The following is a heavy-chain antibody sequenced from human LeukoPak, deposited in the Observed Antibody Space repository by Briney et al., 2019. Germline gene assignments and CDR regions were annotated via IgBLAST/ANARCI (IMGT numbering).Heavy chain of an antibody. CDR1: GYSISSGYC. CDR3: ARDRYYYDSSGYYADAFDI. CDR2: IYHSGST. V-gene: IGHV4-38-2*02. Sequence: PSETLSLTCTVSGYSISSGYCWGWIRQPPGKGLEWIGSIYHSGSTYYNPSLKSRVTISVDTSKNQFSLKLSSVTAADTAVYYCARDRYYYDSSGYYADAFDIWGQGTMVTVSS. D-gene: IGHD3-22*01. J-gene: IGHJ3*02.